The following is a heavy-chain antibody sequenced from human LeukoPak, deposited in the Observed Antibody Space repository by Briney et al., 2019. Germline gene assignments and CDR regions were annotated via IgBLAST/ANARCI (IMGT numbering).Heavy chain of an antibody. J-gene: IGHJ4*02. CDR2: ISYDGSNE. CDR1: GFTFSSYV. Sequence: AGGSLRLSCAASGFTFSSYVMHWVRQAPGKGLEWVAIISYDGSNEYYADSVKGRFTISRDNSKNTLFLQMNSLRAEDTAVYYCAKVGLTVTTILDYFDYWGQGTLVTVSS. D-gene: IGHD4-11*01. V-gene: IGHV3-30*04. CDR3: AKVGLTVTTILDYFDY.